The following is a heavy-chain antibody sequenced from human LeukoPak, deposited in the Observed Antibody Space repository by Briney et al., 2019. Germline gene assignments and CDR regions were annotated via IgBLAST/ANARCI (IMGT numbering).Heavy chain of an antibody. CDR1: SESFSGYF. V-gene: IGHV4-34*01. Sequence: PSETLSLTCGVYSESFSGYFSTSIRQPPGGGLEWIGDINHRGSTNYNPSLKSRVTISVDTSKNQFSLRLTSVTAADTAVYYCARGSIYSGDSSAYFDYWGQGSLVTVSS. J-gene: IGHJ4*02. CDR2: INHRGST. D-gene: IGHD3-22*01. CDR3: ARGSIYSGDSSAYFDY.